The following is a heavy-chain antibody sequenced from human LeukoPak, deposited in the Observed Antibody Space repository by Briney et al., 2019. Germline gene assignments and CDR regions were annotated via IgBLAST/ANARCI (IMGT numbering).Heavy chain of an antibody. V-gene: IGHV4-34*01. CDR3: ARGPEILRAFDI. Sequence: SETLSLTCAVSGGSFSGFYWSWIRQTPGKGLEWIGEINHSGDTNYNPSLKSRVTISVDTSKNQFSLKLSSVTAADTAVYYCARGPEILRAFDIWGQGTMVTVSS. CDR2: INHSGDT. J-gene: IGHJ3*02. CDR1: GGSFSGFY. D-gene: IGHD3-3*01.